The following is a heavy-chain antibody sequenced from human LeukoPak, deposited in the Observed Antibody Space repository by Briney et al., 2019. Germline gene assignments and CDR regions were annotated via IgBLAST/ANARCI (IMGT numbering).Heavy chain of an antibody. CDR3: ARRRERYYYDSSGDTNWFDP. CDR1: GGSFSGYY. J-gene: IGHJ5*02. CDR2: INHSGST. V-gene: IGHV4-34*01. Sequence: SETLSLTCAVYGGSFSGYYWSWIRQPPGKGLEWIGEINHSGSTNYNPSLKSRVTISVDTSKNQFSLKLSSVTAADTAVYYCARRRERYYYDSSGDTNWFDPWGQGTLVTVSS. D-gene: IGHD3-22*01.